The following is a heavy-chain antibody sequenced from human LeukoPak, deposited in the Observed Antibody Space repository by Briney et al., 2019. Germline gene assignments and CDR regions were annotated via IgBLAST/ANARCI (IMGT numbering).Heavy chain of an antibody. J-gene: IGHJ6*03. D-gene: IGHD1-26*01. CDR1: GGTFSSYA. Sequence: SVKVSCKASGGTFSSYAISWVRQAPGQGLEWMGRIIPIFGTANYAQKFQGRVTITTDESTSTAYMELSSLRSEDTAVYYCARDRGPSGSYYYYYMDVWGKGTTVTVSS. V-gene: IGHV1-69*05. CDR3: ARDRGPSGSYYYYYMDV. CDR2: IIPIFGTA.